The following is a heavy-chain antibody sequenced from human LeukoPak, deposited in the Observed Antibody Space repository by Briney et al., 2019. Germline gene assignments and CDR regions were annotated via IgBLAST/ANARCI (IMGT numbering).Heavy chain of an antibody. J-gene: IGHJ6*02. CDR3: ARSSLLHSNAMDV. Sequence: GGSLRLSCAASGFTFNSYSINWVRQAPGKGLEWISYISSSSNVYYADSVKGRFTISRDNTKNSLYLQMSSLRDDDTAVYYCARSSLLHSNAMDVWGQGTTVTVSS. CDR1: GFTFNSYS. D-gene: IGHD5-18*01. V-gene: IGHV3-48*02. CDR2: ISSSSNV.